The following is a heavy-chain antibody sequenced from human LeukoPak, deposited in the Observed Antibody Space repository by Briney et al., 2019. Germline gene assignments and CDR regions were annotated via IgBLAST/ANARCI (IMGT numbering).Heavy chain of an antibody. V-gene: IGHV3-23*01. D-gene: IGHD6-6*01. CDR2: ISGSGAST. J-gene: IGHJ4*02. CDR1: GFTFSSPA. Sequence: GGSLRLSCAASGFTFSSPAMSWVRQAPGKGLEWVSTISGSGASTYYADSVKGRFTISRDNSKNTLYLQMNSLRADDTAVYYCAKDQGVRADYWGQGTLVTVSS. CDR3: AKDQGVRADY.